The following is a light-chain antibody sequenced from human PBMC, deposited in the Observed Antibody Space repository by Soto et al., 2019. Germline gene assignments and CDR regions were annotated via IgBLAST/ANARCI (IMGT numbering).Light chain of an antibody. Sequence: EIVMTQSPATLSVSPGERATLSCRASQNINSNLAWYQQKPGQAPRLLIYGASTRATGVPARFSGSRSGTEFTLTISSLQSEDFAVYYCHQYNNWPYTFGQGTKLEIK. CDR2: GAS. CDR1: QNINSN. V-gene: IGKV3-15*01. J-gene: IGKJ2*01. CDR3: HQYNNWPYT.